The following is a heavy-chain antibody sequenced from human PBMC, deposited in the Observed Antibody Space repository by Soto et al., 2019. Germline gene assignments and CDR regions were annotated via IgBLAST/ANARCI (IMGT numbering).Heavy chain of an antibody. CDR2: IYASGDT. CDR3: AREYTVMVAGPTAYYFDY. Sequence: NPSETLSLTCSVSGDSMSGYYWSWIRQPAGKGLEWIGRIYASGDTYFNPSLKSRVTMSVDTSKNQLFLRLSSVTAADTAVYYCAREYTVMVAGPTAYYFDYWGQGTLVTVSS. D-gene: IGHD6-19*01. V-gene: IGHV4-4*07. CDR1: GDSMSGYY. J-gene: IGHJ4*02.